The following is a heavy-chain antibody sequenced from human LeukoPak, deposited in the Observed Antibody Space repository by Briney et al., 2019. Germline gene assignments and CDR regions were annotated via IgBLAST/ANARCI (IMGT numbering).Heavy chain of an antibody. CDR2: IRNDGSDK. Sequence: GGSLRLSCAASGFNFKTYGMHWVRQAPGKGLEWVAFIRNDGSDKYYADSVKGRFTISRDNAENSLYLQMNSLRAEDTAVYYCAGTLARGAFDIWGQGTMVTVSS. V-gene: IGHV3-30*02. CDR1: GFNFKTYG. CDR3: AGTLARGAFDI. D-gene: IGHD2/OR15-2a*01. J-gene: IGHJ3*02.